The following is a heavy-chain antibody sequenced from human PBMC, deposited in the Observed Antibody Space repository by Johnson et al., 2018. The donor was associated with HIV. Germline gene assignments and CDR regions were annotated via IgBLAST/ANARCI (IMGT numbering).Heavy chain of an antibody. V-gene: IGHV3-33*08. D-gene: IGHD1-26*01. CDR2: IRYDGSNK. J-gene: IGHJ3*02. Sequence: QVQLVESGGGVVQPGRSLRLSCAASGFTFSSYAMHWVRQAPGKGLEWVAVIRYDGSNKYYADSVKGRFTISRDNSKNTLYLQMNSRRAEDTAVYYRAGRELDAFDIWGQGTMVTVSS. CDR1: GFTFSSYA. CDR3: AGRELDAFDI.